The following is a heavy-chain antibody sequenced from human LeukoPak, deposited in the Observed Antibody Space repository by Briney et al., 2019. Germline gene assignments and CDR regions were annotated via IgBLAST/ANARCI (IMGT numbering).Heavy chain of an antibody. CDR3: ARAYYYDSSAFGY. V-gene: IGHV3-30-3*01. CDR1: GFTFSSYA. CDR2: ISYDGSNK. J-gene: IGHJ4*02. D-gene: IGHD3-22*01. Sequence: GGSLRLSCAASGFTFSSYAMHWVRQAPGKGLEWVAVISYDGSNKYYADSVKGRFTISRDNSKNTLYLQMNSLRAEDTAVYYCARAYYYDSSAFGYWGQGTLVTVS.